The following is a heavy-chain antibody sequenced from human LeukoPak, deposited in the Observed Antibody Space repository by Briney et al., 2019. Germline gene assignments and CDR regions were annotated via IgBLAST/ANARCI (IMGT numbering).Heavy chain of an antibody. V-gene: IGHV3-23*01. D-gene: IGHD5-18*01. CDR1: GFTFSSYA. J-gene: IGHJ4*02. CDR3: AKRRSVGYPHGFVLDY. CDR2: ISGSGGST. Sequence: GGSLRLSCAASGFTFSSYAMSWVRQAPWKGREWVSAISGSGGSTYYADSLNGRFTISRENSKNTLYLQMNSMRAEDPPVSYCAKRRSVGYPHGFVLDYWGQGTLVTVSS.